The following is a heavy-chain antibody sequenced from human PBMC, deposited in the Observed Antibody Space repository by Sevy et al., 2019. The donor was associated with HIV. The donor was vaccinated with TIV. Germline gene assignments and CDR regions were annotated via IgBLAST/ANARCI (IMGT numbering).Heavy chain of an antibody. CDR3: ARTPNTSGYYYFDY. V-gene: IGHV4-59*12. Sequence: SETLSLTCTVSGGSISSYYWSWIRQPPGKGLEWIGSIYYSGSTNYNPSLKSRVTISVDTSKNQFSLKLSSVTAADTAVYYCARTPNTSGYYYFDYWGQGTLVTVSS. CDR1: GGSISSYY. CDR2: IYYSGST. J-gene: IGHJ4*02. D-gene: IGHD3-22*01.